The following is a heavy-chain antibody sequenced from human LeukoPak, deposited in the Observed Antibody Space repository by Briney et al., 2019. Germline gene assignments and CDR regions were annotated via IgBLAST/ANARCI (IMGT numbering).Heavy chain of an antibody. J-gene: IGHJ4*02. CDR2: IKQDGSEK. V-gene: IGHV3-7*01. CDR3: AEEYYDYVWGSYRPY. CDR1: GFTFSSYW. Sequence: PGGSLRLSCAASGFTFSSYWMSWVRQAPGKGLEWVANIKQDGSEKYYVDSVKGRFTISRDNAKNSLYLQMNSLRAEDTAVYYCAEEYYDYVWGSYRPYWGQGTLVTVSS. D-gene: IGHD3-16*02.